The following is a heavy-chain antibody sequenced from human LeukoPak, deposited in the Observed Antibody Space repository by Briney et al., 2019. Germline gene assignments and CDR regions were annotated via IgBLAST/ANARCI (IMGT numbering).Heavy chain of an antibody. Sequence: ASVKVSCKASGYTFTGYYMHWVRQAPGQGLEWMGWINPSSGGTNYAQKFQGRVTMTRDTSISTAYMEVSRLRSDDTAVYYCARDVGEYCSSISCYASDYWGQGTLVTVSS. V-gene: IGHV1-2*02. D-gene: IGHD2-2*01. CDR1: GYTFTGYY. CDR2: INPSSGGT. CDR3: ARDVGEYCSSISCYASDY. J-gene: IGHJ4*02.